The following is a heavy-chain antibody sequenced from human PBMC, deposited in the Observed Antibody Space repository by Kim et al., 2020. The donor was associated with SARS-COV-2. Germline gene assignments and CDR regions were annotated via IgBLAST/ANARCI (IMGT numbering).Heavy chain of an antibody. CDR1: GGSISSSSYY. CDR3: ARGWFGELYYFDY. J-gene: IGHJ4*02. V-gene: IGHV4-39*07. CDR2: IYYSGST. D-gene: IGHD3-10*01. Sequence: SETLSLTCTVSGGSISSSSYYWGWIRQPPGKGLEWIGSIYYSGSTYYNPSLKSRVTISVDTSKNQFSLKLSSVTAADTAVYYCARGWFGELYYFDYWGQG.